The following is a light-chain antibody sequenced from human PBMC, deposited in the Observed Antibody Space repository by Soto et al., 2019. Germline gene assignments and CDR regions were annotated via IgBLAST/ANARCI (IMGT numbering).Light chain of an antibody. Sequence: DIRMTQSLSTLSAFVGDRVTILSRSSQSISSYLAWYQQKPGKAPNLLIYKASTLESGVPSRFSGSGSGTEFTLTLSSLQPDDSATYYCQQYDSFPRTFGQGTKVDI. J-gene: IGKJ1*01. CDR2: KAS. V-gene: IGKV1-5*03. CDR1: QSISSY. CDR3: QQYDSFPRT.